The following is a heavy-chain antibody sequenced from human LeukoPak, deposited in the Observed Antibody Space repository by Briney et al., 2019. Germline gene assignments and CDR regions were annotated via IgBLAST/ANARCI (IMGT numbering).Heavy chain of an antibody. D-gene: IGHD2-15*01. CDR1: GFTFSSYA. CDR3: ARDCSGGRCFDY. V-gene: IGHV3-30-3*01. CDR2: ISYDGSNK. J-gene: IGHJ4*02. Sequence: GGSLRLSCAASGFTFSSYAMHWVRQAPGKGLEWVAVISYDGSNKYYADSVKGRFTISRDNSKNTLYLQMNSLRAEDTVLYYCARDCSGGRCFDYWGQGTLVTVSS.